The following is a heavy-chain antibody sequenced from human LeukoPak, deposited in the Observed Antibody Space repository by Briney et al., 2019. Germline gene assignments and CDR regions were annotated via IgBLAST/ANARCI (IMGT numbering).Heavy chain of an antibody. D-gene: IGHD1-26*01. Sequence: GASVKVSCKASGYTFTGYYMHWVRQAPGQGLEWMGWINPNSGGTNYAQKFQGRVTMTRDTSISTAYMELSRLRSDDTAVYYCASSTSGYSGSYWDYFDYWGQGTLVTVSS. V-gene: IGHV1-2*02. CDR1: GYTFTGYY. CDR3: ASSTSGYSGSYWDYFDY. J-gene: IGHJ4*02. CDR2: INPNSGGT.